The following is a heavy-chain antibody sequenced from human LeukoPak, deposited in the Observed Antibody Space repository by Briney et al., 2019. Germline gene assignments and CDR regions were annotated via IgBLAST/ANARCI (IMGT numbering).Heavy chain of an antibody. V-gene: IGHV4-34*01. CDR3: ARGRIQLWSGNYYYGMDV. CDR2: INHSGST. D-gene: IGHD5-18*01. Sequence: SETLSFTCAVYGGSFSGYYWSWIRQPPGKGLEWIGEINHSGSTNYNPSLKSRVTISVDTSKNQFSLKLSSVTAADTAVYYCARGRIQLWSGNYYYGMDVWGKGTTVTVSS. J-gene: IGHJ6*04. CDR1: GGSFSGYY.